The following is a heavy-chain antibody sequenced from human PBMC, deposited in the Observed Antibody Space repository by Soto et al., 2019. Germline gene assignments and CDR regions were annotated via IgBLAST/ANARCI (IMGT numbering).Heavy chain of an antibody. V-gene: IGHV1-18*04. CDR2: ISAYNGNT. Sequence: ASVKVSCKASGYTFTSYGISWVRQAPGQGLEWMGWISAYNGNTNYAQKLQGRVTMTTDTSTSTAYMELRSLRSDDTAVYYCARDLPRFTYYYDSSGYYFDYWGQLTLVTVSS. CDR3: ARDLPRFTYYYDSSGYYFDY. J-gene: IGHJ4*02. CDR1: GYTFTSYG. D-gene: IGHD3-22*01.